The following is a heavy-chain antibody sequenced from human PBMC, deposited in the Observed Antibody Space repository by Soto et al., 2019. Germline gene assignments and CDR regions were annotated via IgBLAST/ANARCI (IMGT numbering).Heavy chain of an antibody. V-gene: IGHV4-59*01. D-gene: IGHD2-21*01. CDR3: ARTRMIESWIDY. CDR1: GDSISTYY. Sequence: SETLSLTCDVSGDSISTYYWSWIRQPPGKGLEWIGYVYYSGITLYNPSLESRVTLSIDMSKKQLSLKLNSVIAADTAVYYCARTRMIESWIDYWGHGTLVTVSS. CDR2: VYYSGIT. J-gene: IGHJ4*01.